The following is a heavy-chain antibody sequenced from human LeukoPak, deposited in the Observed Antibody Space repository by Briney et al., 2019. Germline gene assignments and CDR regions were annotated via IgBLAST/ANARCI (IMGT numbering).Heavy chain of an antibody. CDR1: GFTISYYS. D-gene: IGHD3-22*01. Sequence: GGSLRLSCAASGFTISYYSMNWVRQAPGKGLEWVSYISSRGSTIYYADSVKGRFTISRDNAKDSLYLQMNSLRAEDTAVYYCARGAYYYDSSTYLSDVAYWGQGTLVTVSS. J-gene: IGHJ4*02. V-gene: IGHV3-48*01. CDR2: ISSRGSTI. CDR3: ARGAYYYDSSTYLSDVAY.